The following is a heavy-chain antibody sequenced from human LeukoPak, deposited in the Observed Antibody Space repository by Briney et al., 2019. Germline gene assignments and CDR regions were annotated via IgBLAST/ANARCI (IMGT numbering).Heavy chain of an antibody. D-gene: IGHD6-19*01. CDR1: GGSISSYY. CDR2: IYYSGST. J-gene: IGHJ4*02. V-gene: IGHV4-59*01. CDR3: ARVIAVAGTYYFDY. Sequence: SETLSLTCTVSGGSISSYYWSWLRQPPGKGLEWIGYIYYSGSTNYNPSLKSRVTISVDTSKNQFSLKLSSVTAPDTAVYYCARVIAVAGTYYFDYWGQGTLVTVSS.